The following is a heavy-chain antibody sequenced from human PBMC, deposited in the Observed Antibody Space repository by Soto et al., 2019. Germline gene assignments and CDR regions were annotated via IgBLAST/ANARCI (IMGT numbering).Heavy chain of an antibody. CDR1: GFTFSTYA. J-gene: IGHJ4*02. CDR3: AKSGPTNYFDF. V-gene: IGHV3-23*01. D-gene: IGHD1-26*01. Sequence: LRLSCAASGFTFSTYAMSWVRQAPGKGLEWVSTISGGGRFSYYADSVKGRFTISRDDSKTILFLQMNSLRAEDSAVYYCAKSGPTNYFDFWGQGSLVTVSS. CDR2: ISGGGRFS.